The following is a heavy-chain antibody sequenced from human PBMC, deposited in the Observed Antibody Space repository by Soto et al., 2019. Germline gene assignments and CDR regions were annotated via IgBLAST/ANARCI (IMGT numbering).Heavy chain of an antibody. CDR1: GYTFTGYY. V-gene: IGHV1-2*04. CDR2: INPNSGGT. D-gene: IGHD3-22*01. CDR3: ARSPDNLSYDSSGYYQV. J-gene: IGHJ4*02. Sequence: ASVKVSCKASGYTFTGYYMHWVRQAPGQGLEWMGWINPNSGGTNYAQKFQGWVTMTRDTSISTAYMELSRLRSDDTAVYYCARSPDNLSYDSSGYYQVWGQGTLVTVSS.